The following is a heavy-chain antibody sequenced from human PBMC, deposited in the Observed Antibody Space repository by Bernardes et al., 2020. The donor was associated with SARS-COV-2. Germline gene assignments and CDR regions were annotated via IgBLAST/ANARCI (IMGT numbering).Heavy chain of an antibody. CDR3: AREGPLAATGHNWFDP. CDR1: GDSISSYY. Sequence: SETLSLTCTVSGDSISSYYWSWIRQPPGKGPEWIGYIYYSGSTNYNPSLKSRVTISMDTSKNQFSLKLSSVTAADTAVYYCAREGPLAATGHNWFDPWGQGTLVTVAS. D-gene: IGHD6-13*01. CDR2: IYYSGST. V-gene: IGHV4-59*01. J-gene: IGHJ5*02.